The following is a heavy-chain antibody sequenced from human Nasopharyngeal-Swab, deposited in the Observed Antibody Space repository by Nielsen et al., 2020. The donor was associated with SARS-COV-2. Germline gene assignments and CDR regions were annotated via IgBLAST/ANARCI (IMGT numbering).Heavy chain of an antibody. CDR3: ARRHDYGIFDY. V-gene: IGHV4-34*01. J-gene: IGHJ4*02. D-gene: IGHD4-17*01. Sequence: SETLSLTCAVYGGSFSGYYWSWIRQPPGKGLEWIGEINHRGSTNYNPSLKSRVTISVDTSKKQFSLKLSSVTAADTAVYYCARRHDYGIFDYWGQGTLVTVSS. CDR2: INHRGST. CDR1: GGSFSGYY.